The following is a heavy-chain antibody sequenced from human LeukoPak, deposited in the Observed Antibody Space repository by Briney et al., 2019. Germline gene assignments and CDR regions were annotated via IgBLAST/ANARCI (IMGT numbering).Heavy chain of an antibody. Sequence: SETLSLTCAVYGGSFSGYYWSWIRQPPGKGLEWIGEVNDSGSTKYNLSLKSRVTVSLGTSKNQFSLKLKSVTAADTAVYYCARGSPKHDSWGQGTLVTVSS. CDR3: ARGSPKHDS. CDR1: GGSFSGYY. CDR2: VNDSGST. J-gene: IGHJ5*01. V-gene: IGHV4-34*01.